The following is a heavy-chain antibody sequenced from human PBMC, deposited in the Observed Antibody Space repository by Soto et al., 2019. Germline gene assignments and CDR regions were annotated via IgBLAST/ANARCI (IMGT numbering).Heavy chain of an antibody. CDR1: GGSFSGYY. CDR3: ARRVPFYYYYMDG. CDR2: INHSGST. V-gene: IGHV4-34*01. D-gene: IGHD3-10*01. J-gene: IGHJ6*03. Sequence: SETLSLTCAVYGGSFSGYYWSWIRQPPGKGLEWIGEINHSGSTNYNPSLKSRVTISVDTSKNQFSLKLSSVTAADTAVYYCARRVPFYYYYMDGWGKGTTVTVSS.